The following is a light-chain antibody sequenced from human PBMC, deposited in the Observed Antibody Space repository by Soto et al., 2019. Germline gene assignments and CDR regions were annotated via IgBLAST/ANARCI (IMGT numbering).Light chain of an antibody. CDR1: SSNIGAGYD. J-gene: IGLJ2*01. V-gene: IGLV1-40*01. CDR3: QSYDNMSVSV. Sequence: QSVLTQPPSVSGAPGQRVTISCTGSSSNIGAGYDVHWYQQVPGTAPKLLIYDNNNRPSGVPDRFSGSKSGTSASLAITGLQAEDEADYYCQSYDNMSVSVFGGGTKLTVL. CDR2: DNN.